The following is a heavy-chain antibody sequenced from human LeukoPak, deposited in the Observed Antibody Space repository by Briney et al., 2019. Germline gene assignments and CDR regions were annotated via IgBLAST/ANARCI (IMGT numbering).Heavy chain of an antibody. V-gene: IGHV3-15*01. CDR1: GFTFSNAW. CDR2: IKSKTDGGTT. Sequence: GGSLRLSCAASGFTFSNAWMSWVRQAPGKGLEWVGRIKSKTDGGTTDYAATVKGRFTISRDDSKNTLYLQMNSLKTEDTAVYYCTTAPVESYYYYYMDVWGKGTTVTVSS. J-gene: IGHJ6*03. CDR3: TTAPVESYYYYYMDV. D-gene: IGHD3-3*01.